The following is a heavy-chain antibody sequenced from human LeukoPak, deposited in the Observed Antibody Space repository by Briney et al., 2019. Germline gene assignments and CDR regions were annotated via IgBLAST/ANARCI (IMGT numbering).Heavy chain of an antibody. D-gene: IGHD3-22*01. CDR1: GGTFRTYA. V-gene: IGHV1-69*13. CDR2: VIPNIGTV. J-gene: IGHJ4*02. Sequence: SVTVSCTASGGTFRTYAISWVRQAPGQGLEWMGGVIPNIGTVNYALKFQGRVTITADESTSTAYMELSSLRSEDTAVYYCARGQRGLYDSSGYYGLSDSWGQGTLVTVSS. CDR3: ARGQRGLYDSSGYYGLSDS.